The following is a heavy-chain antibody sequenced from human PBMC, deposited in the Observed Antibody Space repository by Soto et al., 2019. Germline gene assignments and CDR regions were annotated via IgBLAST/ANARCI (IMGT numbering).Heavy chain of an antibody. V-gene: IGHV3-23*01. Sequence: GGSLRLSCAASGFTFSSYAMSWVRQAPGKGLEWVSAISGSGGSTYYADSVKGRFTISRDNSKNTLYLQMNSLRAEDTGVYYCAKDLSSGWPTGWFDPWGQGTLVTVSS. CDR2: ISGSGGST. D-gene: IGHD6-19*01. J-gene: IGHJ5*02. CDR3: AKDLSSGWPTGWFDP. CDR1: GFTFSSYA.